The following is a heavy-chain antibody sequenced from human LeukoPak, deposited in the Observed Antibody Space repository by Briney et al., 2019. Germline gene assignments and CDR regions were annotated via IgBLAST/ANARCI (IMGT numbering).Heavy chain of an antibody. D-gene: IGHD1-26*01. CDR2: ISGSGGST. V-gene: IGHV3-23*01. CDR1: GFTLSNYV. J-gene: IGHJ5*01. Sequence: PGGSLRLSCAASGFTLSNYVVNWVRQAPGKGLEWVSAISGSGGSTKYADSVKGRFTISGDNSKNTLYLQMNSLKTEDTAVYYCAKISMGATETSDSWGQGTLVTVSS. CDR3: AKISMGATETSDS.